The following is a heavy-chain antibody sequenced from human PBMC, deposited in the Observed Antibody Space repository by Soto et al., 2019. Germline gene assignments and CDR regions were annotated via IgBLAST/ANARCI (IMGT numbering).Heavy chain of an antibody. CDR2: IYYSGST. CDR1: GGSISSYY. Sequence: SETLSLTCTVSGGSISSYYWSWIRQPPGKGPEWIGYIYYSGSTNYNPSLKSRVTISVDTSKNQFSLKLSSVTAADTAVYYCARDQQDYYGSGSYYNGGGDYYYMDFRGKGSSVTVSS. D-gene: IGHD3-10*01. V-gene: IGHV4-59*01. CDR3: ARDQQDYYGSGSYYNGGGDYYYMDF. J-gene: IGHJ6*03.